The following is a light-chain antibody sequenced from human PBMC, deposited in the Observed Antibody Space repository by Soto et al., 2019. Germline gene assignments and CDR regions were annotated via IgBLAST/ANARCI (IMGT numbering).Light chain of an antibody. J-gene: IGKJ4*01. CDR3: QQSHSIPLT. CDR2: GAS. V-gene: IGKV1-39*01. CDR1: QSFSNY. Sequence: DIQMTQSPSSLSASVGDRVTVTCRASQSFSNYLNWYQQKPGRAPKLLIYGASNLQSGVPSRFSGSGSGTDFTLTISSLQPEDFATYYCQQSHSIPLTFGGGTKVEIK.